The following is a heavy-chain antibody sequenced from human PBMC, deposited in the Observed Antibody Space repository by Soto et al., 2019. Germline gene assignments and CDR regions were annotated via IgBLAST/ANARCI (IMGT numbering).Heavy chain of an antibody. Sequence: SVKVSCKASGGTFSSYAISWVRQAPGQGLEWMEGITPIFGTANYAQKFQGRVTITADKSTSTAYMELSSLRSEDTAVYYCASVYTYYASWSGYGYYGLDVWGQGTTVPVSS. J-gene: IGHJ6*02. CDR1: GGTFSSYA. CDR3: ASVYTYYASWSGYGYYGLDV. CDR2: ITPIFGTA. D-gene: IGHD3-3*01. V-gene: IGHV1-69*06.